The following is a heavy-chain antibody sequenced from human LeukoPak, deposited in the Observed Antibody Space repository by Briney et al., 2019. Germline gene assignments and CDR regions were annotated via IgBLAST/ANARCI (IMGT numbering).Heavy chain of an antibody. CDR3: ARGILTGTAAY. Sequence: ASVRVSCKASGGTFSSYAISWVRQAPGQGLEWLGRIIPILGIANYAQKFQGRVTITADKSTSTAYMELSSLRSEDTAVYYCARGILTGTAAYWGQGTLVTVSS. V-gene: IGHV1-69*04. D-gene: IGHD1-7*01. CDR2: IIPILGIA. CDR1: GGTFSSYA. J-gene: IGHJ4*02.